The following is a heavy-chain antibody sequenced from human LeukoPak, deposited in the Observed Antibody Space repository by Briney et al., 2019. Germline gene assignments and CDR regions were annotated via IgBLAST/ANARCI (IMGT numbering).Heavy chain of an antibody. CDR2: ISYDGSNK. V-gene: IGHV3-30*04. J-gene: IGHJ4*02. D-gene: IGHD3-10*01. CDR1: GFTFSAYA. CDR3: ARAKMVRGVIIGGFDY. Sequence: GGSLRLSCAASGFTFSAYAMSWVRQAPGKGLEWVAVISYDGSNKYYADSVKGRFTISRDNSKNTLYLQMNSLRAEDTAVYYCARAKMVRGVIIGGFDYWGQGTLVTVSS.